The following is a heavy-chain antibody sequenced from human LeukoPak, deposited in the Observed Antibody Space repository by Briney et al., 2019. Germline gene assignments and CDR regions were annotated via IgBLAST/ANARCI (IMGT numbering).Heavy chain of an antibody. J-gene: IGHJ4*02. CDR2: ISSDGSNT. CDR3: IRVPY. V-gene: IGHV3-74*01. Sequence: GGSLRLSCAVSGFTFNKYYMHWVRQAPGKGLVWVSRISSDGSNTNYADSVKGRFTISRDNAKNTLYLQMNSLRAEDAAVYYCIRVPYWGQGALVTVSS. CDR1: GFTFNKYY.